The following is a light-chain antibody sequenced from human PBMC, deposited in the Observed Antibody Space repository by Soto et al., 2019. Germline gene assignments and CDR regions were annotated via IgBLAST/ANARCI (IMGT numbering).Light chain of an antibody. CDR2: RNN. CDR3: QSYDSSLSVL. Sequence: QSVLTQPPSASGTPGQRVSISCSGSRSNIGRNYVYWYQQLPGTAPKLLIQRNNERPSGVPDRFSGSKSGTSVSLAITGLQAEDEADYYCQSYDSSLSVLFGGGTKLTVL. V-gene: IGLV1-47*01. J-gene: IGLJ2*01. CDR1: RSNIGRNY.